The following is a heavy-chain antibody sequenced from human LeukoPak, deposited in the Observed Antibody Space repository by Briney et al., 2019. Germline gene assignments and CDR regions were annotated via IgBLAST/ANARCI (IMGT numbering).Heavy chain of an antibody. Sequence: PSGTLSLTCAVSGGSISSSNWWSWVRQPPGKGLEWIGEIYHSGSTNYNPSLKSRVTISVDTSKNQFSLKLSSVTAADTAVYYCARVYDGSGSPLDYWGQGTLVTVSS. V-gene: IGHV4-4*02. CDR1: GGSISSSNW. CDR3: ARVYDGSGSPLDY. J-gene: IGHJ4*02. D-gene: IGHD3-16*01. CDR2: IYHSGST.